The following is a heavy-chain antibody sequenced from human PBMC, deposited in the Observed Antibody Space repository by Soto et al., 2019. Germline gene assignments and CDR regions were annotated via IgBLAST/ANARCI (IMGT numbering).Heavy chain of an antibody. Sequence: MQMVESGGGSVQPRGSLRLSCAASGFPFSHYWMHWVRQTPGKGLVWVSRINPAGTITNYADSVEGRFTISRDNADSAFFPPMNRLGAEEKAIYYCTSDTFGLRDTWGQGTLVTVSS. CDR1: GFPFSHYW. V-gene: IGHV3-74*01. D-gene: IGHD3-16*01. J-gene: IGHJ5*02. CDR2: INPAGTIT. CDR3: TSDTFGLRDT.